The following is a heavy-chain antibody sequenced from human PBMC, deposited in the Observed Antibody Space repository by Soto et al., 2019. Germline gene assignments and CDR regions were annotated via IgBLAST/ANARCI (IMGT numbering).Heavy chain of an antibody. D-gene: IGHD3-3*01. CDR1: GFTFSSYA. J-gene: IGHJ4*02. CDR2: ISGSGGST. Sequence: PGGSLRLSCAASGFTFSSYAMSWVRQAPGKGLEWVSAISGSGGSTYYADSVKGRFTISRDNSKNTLYLQMNSLRVEDTAVYYCAKKTDDFWSGYSDYWGQGTLVTVSS. CDR3: AKKTDDFWSGYSDY. V-gene: IGHV3-23*01.